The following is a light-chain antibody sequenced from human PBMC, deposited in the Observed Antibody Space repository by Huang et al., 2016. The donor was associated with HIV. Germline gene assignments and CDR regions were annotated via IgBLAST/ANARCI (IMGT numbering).Light chain of an antibody. CDR1: QSVNSY. Sequence: ETVLTQSPATLSLSPGERATLSCRASQSVNSYLAWYQQKPGQTPRLLIYDASNRATGIPARFSGSGSGTDFTLTISSLKPEDFAVYYCQQRKYWPSITFGQGTRLEIK. CDR2: DAS. CDR3: QQRKYWPSIT. V-gene: IGKV3-11*01. J-gene: IGKJ5*01.